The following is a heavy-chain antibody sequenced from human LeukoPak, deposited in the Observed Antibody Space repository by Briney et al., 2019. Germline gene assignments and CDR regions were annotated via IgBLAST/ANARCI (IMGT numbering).Heavy chain of an antibody. Sequence: PSETLSLTCTVSGGSISSYYWRWLRHPPGKGLEWIGYIYYSGSTSHNPSLKSRVTISVDTSKTQFSLKLSSVTAADTAVYYCAREEALGSGSFDYWGQGTLVTVSS. CDR2: IYYSGST. J-gene: IGHJ4*02. D-gene: IGHD1-26*01. CDR1: GGSISSYY. V-gene: IGHV4-59*01. CDR3: AREEALGSGSFDY.